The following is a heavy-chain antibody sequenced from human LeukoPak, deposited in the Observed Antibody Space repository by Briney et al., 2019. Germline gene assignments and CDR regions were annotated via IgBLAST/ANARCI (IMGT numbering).Heavy chain of an antibody. D-gene: IGHD2-2*01. CDR1: GGSISSSSYY. CDR2: IYYSGST. V-gene: IGHV4-39*07. Sequence: KTSETLSLTCTVSGGSISSSSYYWGWIRQPPGKGLEWIGSIYYSGSTYYTPSLKSRVTISVDTSKNQFSLKLSSVTAADTAVYYCARQSCSSTSCPHRNVFDIWGQGTMVTVSP. CDR3: ARQSCSSTSCPHRNVFDI. J-gene: IGHJ3*02.